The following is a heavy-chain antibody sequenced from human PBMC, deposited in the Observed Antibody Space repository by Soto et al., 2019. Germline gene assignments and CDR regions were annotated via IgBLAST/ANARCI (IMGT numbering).Heavy chain of an antibody. CDR3: AKPLTPLVVPAAILDAFDI. D-gene: IGHD2-2*02. CDR1: GFTFSSYA. Sequence: GGSLRLSCAASGFTFSSYAMSWVRQAPGKGLEWVSAISGSGGSTYYADSVKGRFTISRDNSKNTLYLQMNSLRAEDTAVYYCAKPLTPLVVPAAILDAFDIWGQGTMVTVSS. V-gene: IGHV3-23*01. CDR2: ISGSGGST. J-gene: IGHJ3*02.